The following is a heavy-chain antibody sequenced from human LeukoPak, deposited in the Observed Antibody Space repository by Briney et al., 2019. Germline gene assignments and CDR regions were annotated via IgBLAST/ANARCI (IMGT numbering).Heavy chain of an antibody. V-gene: IGHV3-23*01. D-gene: IGHD1-26*01. J-gene: IGHJ5*02. CDR3: ARGRGRWELLSWFDP. CDR2: ISGSATT. CDR1: GFTFSSYA. Sequence: GGSLRLSCAASGFTFSSYAMSWVRQAPGKGLEWVSAISGSATTYYADSVRGRFIISRDNSKNTLYLQMNSLRAEDTAVYYCARGRGRWELLSWFDPWGQGTLVTVSS.